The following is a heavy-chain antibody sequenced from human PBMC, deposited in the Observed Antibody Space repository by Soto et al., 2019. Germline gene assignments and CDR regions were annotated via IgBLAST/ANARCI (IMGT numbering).Heavy chain of an antibody. J-gene: IGHJ6*02. CDR2: INWDGDET. CDR1: VFTFDDYA. CDR3: AKGATVTTHYQYYGVDV. Sequence: WWSLRLSCAASVFTFDDYAMWWCRQAPGKGLEWVSLINWDGDETYYADSVKGRFTISRDNTNNSVYLQMSSLRTEDTALYYCAKGATVTTHYQYYGVDVWGQGTTVTVSS. D-gene: IGHD4-17*01. V-gene: IGHV3-43D*04.